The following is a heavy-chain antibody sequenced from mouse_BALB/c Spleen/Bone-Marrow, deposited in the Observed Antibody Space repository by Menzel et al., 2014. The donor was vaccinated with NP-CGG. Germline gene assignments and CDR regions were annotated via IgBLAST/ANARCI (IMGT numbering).Heavy chain of an antibody. CDR2: ILPGSGST. CDR3: ASFYGRFAY. CDR1: GYTFSSYW. V-gene: IGHV1-9*01. Sequence: VHLQQSGAELMKPGASVKISCKATGYTFSSYWIEWVKQRPGHGLEWIGEILPGSGSTNYNEKFKGKATFTADTSSNTAYMQLSSLTSEDSAVYYCASFYGRFAYWGQGTLVTVSA. D-gene: IGHD1-1*02. J-gene: IGHJ3*01.